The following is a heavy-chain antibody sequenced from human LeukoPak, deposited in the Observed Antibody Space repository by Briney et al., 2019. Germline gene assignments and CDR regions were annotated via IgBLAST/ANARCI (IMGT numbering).Heavy chain of an antibody. CDR3: ARVVRDYDSSGYYFDAFDY. V-gene: IGHV1-8*01. D-gene: IGHD3-22*01. J-gene: IGHJ4*02. CDR2: MNPNSGNT. Sequence: SVKVSCKASGYTFTSYDINWVRQATGQGLEWMGWMNPNSGNTGYAQKFQGRVTMTRNTSISTAYMELSSLRSEDPAVYYCARVVRDYDSSGYYFDAFDYWGQGTLVTVSS. CDR1: GYTFTSYD.